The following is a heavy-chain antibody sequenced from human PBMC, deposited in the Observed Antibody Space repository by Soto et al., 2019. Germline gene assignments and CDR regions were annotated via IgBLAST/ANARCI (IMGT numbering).Heavy chain of an antibody. CDR3: ARDIMGTNYYYYGMDV. CDR2: IYYSGST. Sequence: PSETLSLTCTVSGGSSSSYYWSWIRQPPGKGLEWIGYIYYSGSTNYNPSLKSRVTISVDTSKNQFSLKLSSVTAADTAVYYCARDIMGTNYYYYGMDVWGQGTTVTVSS. D-gene: IGHD2-8*01. CDR1: GGSSSSYY. V-gene: IGHV4-59*01. J-gene: IGHJ6*02.